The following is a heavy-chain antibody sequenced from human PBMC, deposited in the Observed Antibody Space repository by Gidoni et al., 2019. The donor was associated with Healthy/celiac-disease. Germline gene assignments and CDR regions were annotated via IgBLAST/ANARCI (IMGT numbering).Heavy chain of an antibody. D-gene: IGHD2-2*01. CDR3: ARERELFVVPASLFDY. CDR2: IKQDGSEK. J-gene: IGHJ4*02. Sequence: EVQLVESGGGLVQPGGSLRLSCAASGFTFSSSWMSWVRQAPGKGLEWVANIKQDGSEKYYVDSVKGRFTISRDNAKNSLYLQMNSLRAEDTAVYYCARERELFVVPASLFDYWGQGTLVTVSS. V-gene: IGHV3-7*04. CDR1: GFTFSSSW.